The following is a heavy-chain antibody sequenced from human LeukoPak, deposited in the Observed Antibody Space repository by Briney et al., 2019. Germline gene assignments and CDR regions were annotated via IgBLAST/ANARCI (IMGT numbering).Heavy chain of an antibody. J-gene: IGHJ4*02. V-gene: IGHV4-30-4*07. CDR3: TRDRGIMLTFGGVIAKGAHY. Sequence: SQTLSLTCAISDDSISRGGYSWSWIRQPPGKGLEWIGYIHVSRSTYYNPSLKSRVTISVDTSKNQFSLKLNSVTAADTALYYCTRDRGIMLTFGGVIAKGAHYWGQGTLVTVSS. CDR1: DDSISRGGYS. D-gene: IGHD3-16*02. CDR2: IHVSRST.